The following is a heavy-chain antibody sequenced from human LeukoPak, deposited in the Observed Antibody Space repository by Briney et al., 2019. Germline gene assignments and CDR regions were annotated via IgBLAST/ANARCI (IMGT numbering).Heavy chain of an antibody. J-gene: IGHJ4*02. CDR1: GFTFSTSW. CDR3: ARKYYYDSSGYWVFDY. D-gene: IGHD3-22*01. V-gene: IGHV3-7*01. CDR2: IKHDGSEK. Sequence: GGSLRLSCAASGFTFSTSWMTWVRQAPGKGLEFVANIKHDGSEKYYVDSVQGRFTISRDNAKNSLYLQMNSLRAEDTAVYYCARKYYYDSSGYWVFDYWGQGTLVTVSS.